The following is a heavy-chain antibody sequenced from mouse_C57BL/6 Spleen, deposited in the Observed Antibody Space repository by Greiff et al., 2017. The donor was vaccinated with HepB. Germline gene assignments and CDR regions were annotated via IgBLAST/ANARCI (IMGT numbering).Heavy chain of an antibody. V-gene: IGHV1-15*01. CDR2: IDPETGGT. CDR3: TIYYGSSPFAY. Sequence: QVQLQQSGAELVRPGASVTLSCKASGYTFTDYEMHWVKQTPVLGLEWIGAIDPETGGTAYNQKFKGKAILTADKSSSTAYMELRSLTSEDSAVYYCTIYYGSSPFAYWGQGTLVTVSA. D-gene: IGHD1-1*01. J-gene: IGHJ3*01. CDR1: GYTFTDYE.